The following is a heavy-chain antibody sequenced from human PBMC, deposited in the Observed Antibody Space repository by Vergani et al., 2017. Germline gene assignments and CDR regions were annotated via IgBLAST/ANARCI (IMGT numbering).Heavy chain of an antibody. J-gene: IGHJ4*02. D-gene: IGHD5-12*01. CDR1: GGSFSGYY. CDR3: ARLYPVDTIRTQEDY. Sequence: QVQLQQWGAGLLKPSETLSLTCAVYGGSFSGYYLSWIRPPPWKGLEWIGEINHSGSTNYNPSLKIRVTLSVDTSKDQFSLKLSSVTAADTAVYYCARLYPVDTIRTQEDYWGQGTLVTVSS. V-gene: IGHV4-34*01. CDR2: INHSGST.